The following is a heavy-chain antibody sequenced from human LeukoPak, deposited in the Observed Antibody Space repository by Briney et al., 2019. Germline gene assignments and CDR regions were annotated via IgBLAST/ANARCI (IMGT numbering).Heavy chain of an antibody. D-gene: IGHD5-18*01. CDR3: ARGYGYYFDY. CDR2: TYYRSKWYN. CDR1: GDSVSSNSAA. Sequence: SQTLSLTCAISGDSVSSNSAAGNWIRQSPSRGLEWLGRTYYRSKWYNDYAVSVKSRITINPGTSENHFSLQLNSVTPEDTAVYYCARGYGYYFDYWGQGTLVTVSS. J-gene: IGHJ4*02. V-gene: IGHV6-1*01.